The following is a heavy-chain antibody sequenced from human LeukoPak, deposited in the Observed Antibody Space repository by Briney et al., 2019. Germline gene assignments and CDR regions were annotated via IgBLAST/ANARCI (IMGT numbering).Heavy chain of an antibody. V-gene: IGHV3-66*01. CDR1: GFTVSSNY. D-gene: IGHD1-7*01. CDR2: IYSGGST. CDR3: ARAKNYPGDYFDY. J-gene: IGHJ4*02. Sequence: GGSLRLSCAASGFTVSSNYMSWVRQAPGKGLEWVSVIYSGGSTYYADSVKGRFTISRDNSKNTLYLQLNSLRAEDTAVYYCARAKNYPGDYFDYWGQGTLVTVSS.